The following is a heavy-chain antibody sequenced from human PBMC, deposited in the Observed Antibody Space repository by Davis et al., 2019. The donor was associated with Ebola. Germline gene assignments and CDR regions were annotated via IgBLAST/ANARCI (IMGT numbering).Heavy chain of an antibody. J-gene: IGHJ4*02. V-gene: IGHV3-48*02. D-gene: IGHD4-11*01. CDR3: ARDSATVTTYFDY. CDR1: GLTFSSYS. CDR2: ISSSSSTV. Sequence: GGSLTLSCAASGLTFSSYSMKWVRQAPGKGLEWISYISSSSSTVYYADSVKGRFTISRDNARNSLYLQMNSLRDDDTAVYYCARDSATVTTYFDYWGRGTLVTVSS.